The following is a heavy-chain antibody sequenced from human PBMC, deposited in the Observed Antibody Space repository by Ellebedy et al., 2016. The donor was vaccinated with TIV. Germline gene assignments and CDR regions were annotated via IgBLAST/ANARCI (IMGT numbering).Heavy chain of an antibody. CDR3: ARGPPKWEVPLDLDY. D-gene: IGHD1-26*01. CDR1: GGTLRRYG. J-gene: IGHJ4*02. CDR2: VIPIVGIT. Sequence: SVKVSCKASGGTLRRYGISWVRQAPGLGLEWMGRVIPIVGITIYAQKFQDRVTITEDNFTNTVYMEMSSLTSEDTAVYYCARGPPKWEVPLDLDYWGQGTLVIVSS. V-gene: IGHV1-69*04.